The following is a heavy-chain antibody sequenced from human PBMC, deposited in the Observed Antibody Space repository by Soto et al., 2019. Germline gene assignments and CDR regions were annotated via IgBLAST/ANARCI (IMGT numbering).Heavy chain of an antibody. CDR2: IYPGDSDT. Sequence: GESLKISCMGSGYKVSTWHNFTSYWIAWVRQMPGKGLEWMGIIYPGDSDTRYSPSFQGQVTISADKSISTAYLQWSSLKASDTAMYYCARHDNRYDSSGTTLTLGYWGQGTLVTVSS. V-gene: IGHV5-51*01. CDR1: GYKVSTWHNFTSYW. D-gene: IGHD3-22*01. CDR3: ARHDNRYDSSGTTLTLGY. J-gene: IGHJ4*02.